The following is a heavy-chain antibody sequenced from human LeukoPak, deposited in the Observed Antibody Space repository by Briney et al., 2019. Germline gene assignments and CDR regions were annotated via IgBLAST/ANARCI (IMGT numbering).Heavy chain of an antibody. CDR3: ASSGWYVSYYYYYMDV. CDR2: IYTSGST. J-gene: IGHJ6*03. D-gene: IGHD6-19*01. V-gene: IGHV4-61*02. CDR1: GGSISSGSYY. Sequence: PSETLSLTCTVSGGSISSGSYYWSWIRQPAGKGLEWIGRIYTSGSTNYNPSLKSRVTISVDTSKNQFSLKLSSVTAADTAVYYCASSGWYVSYYYYYMDVWGKGTTVTISS.